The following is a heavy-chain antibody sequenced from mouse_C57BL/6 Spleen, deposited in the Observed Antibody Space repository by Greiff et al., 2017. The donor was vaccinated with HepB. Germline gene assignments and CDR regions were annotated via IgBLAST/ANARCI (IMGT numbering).Heavy chain of an antibody. J-gene: IGHJ3*01. CDR1: GFSLTSYG. D-gene: IGHD3-1*01. V-gene: IGHV2-2*01. CDR2: IWSGGST. Sequence: VQLQQSGPGLVQPSQSLSITCTVSGFSLTSYGVHWVRQSPGKGLEWLGVIWSGGSTDYNAAFISRLSIRKDNSKSQVFFKMNSLHADDTAIYYCAVEVRGFAYWGQGTLVTVAA. CDR3: AVEVRGFAY.